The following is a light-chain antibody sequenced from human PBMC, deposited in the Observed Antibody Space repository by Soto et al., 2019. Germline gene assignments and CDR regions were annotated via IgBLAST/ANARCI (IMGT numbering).Light chain of an antibody. CDR3: SSNRRHTTRV. Sequence: QSALTQPAPVTGSPGQSITISCTGTSTDIADYNWVFCYQQHPVIAPKLIIYEVTNRPSGVSDRYSPSKSGNTPSLTISRLLSGDEADSFCSSNRRHTTRVFGRGTKVTVL. J-gene: IGLJ1*01. V-gene: IGLV2-14*03. CDR2: EVT. CDR1: STDIADYNW.